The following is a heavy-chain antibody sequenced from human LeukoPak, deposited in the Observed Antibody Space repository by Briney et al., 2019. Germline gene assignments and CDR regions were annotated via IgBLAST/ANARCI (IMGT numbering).Heavy chain of an antibody. D-gene: IGHD6-19*01. CDR1: GFSLRSYE. J-gene: IGHJ4*02. CDR3: ARDDSSGGYYFDY. CDR2: ISSSGSTI. V-gene: IGHV3-48*03. Sequence: GASLRLSCAASGFSLRSYEMNWVRQAPGKGLEWVSYISSSGSTIYYADSVKGRFTISRDNAKNSLYLQMNSLRAEDTAVYYCARDDSSGGYYFDYWGQGTLVTVSS.